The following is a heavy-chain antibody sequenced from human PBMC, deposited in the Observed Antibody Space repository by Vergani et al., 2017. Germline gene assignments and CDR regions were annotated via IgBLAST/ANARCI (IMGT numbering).Heavy chain of an antibody. J-gene: IGHJ6*03. CDR3: ASYFSLYYDFWSGRPYYMDV. Sequence: QVQLQESGPGLVKPSQTLSLTCTVSGGSFSGYYWSWIRQPPGKGLEWIGEINHSGSTNYNPSLKSRVTISVDTSKNQFSLKLSSVTAADTAVYYCASYFSLYYDFWSGRPYYMDVWGKGTTVTVSS. D-gene: IGHD3-3*01. CDR2: INHSGST. V-gene: IGHV4-34*09. CDR1: GGSFSGYY.